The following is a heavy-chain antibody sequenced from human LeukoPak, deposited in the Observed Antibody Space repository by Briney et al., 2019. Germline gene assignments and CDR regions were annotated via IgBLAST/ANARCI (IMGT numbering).Heavy chain of an antibody. CDR1: GGTFSSYA. CDR3: ARDIVVVPAAPLDYYYYMDV. CDR2: IIPIFGTA. V-gene: IGHV1-69*13. J-gene: IGHJ6*03. D-gene: IGHD2-2*01. Sequence: SVKVSCKASGGTFSSYAISWVRQAPGQGLEWMGGIIPIFGTANYAQKFQGRVTITADESTSTASMELSSLRSEDTAVYYCARDIVVVPAAPLDYYYYMDVWGKGTTVTVSS.